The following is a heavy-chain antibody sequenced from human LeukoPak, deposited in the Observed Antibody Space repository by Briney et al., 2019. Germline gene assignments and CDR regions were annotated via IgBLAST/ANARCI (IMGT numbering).Heavy chain of an antibody. V-gene: IGHV4-38-2*01. CDR1: GYSISSGYY. CDR2: LYHSGST. D-gene: IGHD2-21*01. Sequence: SQTLSLTCAVSGYSISSGYYWGWIRQPPGKGLEWIGSLYHSGSTYYNPSPKRRVAITVDTSKNPFSLKPSSWTAADTAAYYCASSYCGGDCQNWFDPWGQGTLGTVSS. CDR3: ASSYCGGDCQNWFDP. J-gene: IGHJ5*02.